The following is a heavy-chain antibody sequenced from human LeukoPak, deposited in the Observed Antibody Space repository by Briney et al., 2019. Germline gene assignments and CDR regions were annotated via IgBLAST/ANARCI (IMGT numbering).Heavy chain of an antibody. CDR3: ARPKSSGSSPYVFDI. D-gene: IGHD3-10*01. CDR1: GYTFTNYW. V-gene: IGHV5-51*01. CDR2: IYPGDSDT. J-gene: IGHJ3*02. Sequence: GESLKISCKGSGYTFTNYWIGWVRQMPGKGLEWMGIIYPGDSDTRYSPSFQGQVTISADKSISTAYLQWSSLKASDTAMYYCARPKSSGSSPYVFDIWGQGTMVTVSS.